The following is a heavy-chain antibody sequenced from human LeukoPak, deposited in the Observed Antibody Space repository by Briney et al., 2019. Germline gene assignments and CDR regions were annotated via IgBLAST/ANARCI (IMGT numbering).Heavy chain of an antibody. J-gene: IGHJ5*02. V-gene: IGHV4-31*03. Sequence: TLSLTCTVSGGSISGYYWSWIRQHPGAGLEWIGYIYYSGSTYYNPSLKSRVTISVDTSKNQFSLKVSSVTAADTAVYYCARAPGVGYCSGGSCYNWFDPWGQGTLVTVSS. D-gene: IGHD2-15*01. CDR2: IYYSGST. CDR3: ARAPGVGYCSGGSCYNWFDP. CDR1: GGSISGYY.